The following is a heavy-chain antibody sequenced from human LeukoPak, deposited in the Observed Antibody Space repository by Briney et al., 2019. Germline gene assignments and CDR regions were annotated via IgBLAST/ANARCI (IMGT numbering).Heavy chain of an antibody. CDR3: AREKSPERKTWLQLGAFDV. V-gene: IGHV4-59*11. Sequence: SETLSLTCTVSGGSMSHHWSWIRQSPGKGLEWIGYISHTASTNYNPSLKSRVTLSIDTSKSRLSFQLTSVTAADTAVYYCAREKSPERKTWLQLGAFDVWGQGTVVTVSS. D-gene: IGHD5-24*01. J-gene: IGHJ3*01. CDR2: ISHTAST. CDR1: GGSMSHH.